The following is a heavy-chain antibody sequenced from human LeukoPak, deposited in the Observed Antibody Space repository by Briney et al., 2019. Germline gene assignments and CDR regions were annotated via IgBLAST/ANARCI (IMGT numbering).Heavy chain of an antibody. CDR3: AKENIAVAGTLDY. D-gene: IGHD6-19*01. V-gene: IGHV3-64*04. CDR2: ISSNGGST. J-gene: IGHJ4*02. Sequence: GGSLRLSCSASGFTFSNYAIHWVRQAPGKGLEYVSAISSNGGSTYYADSVKGRFTISRDNSKNTLYLQMNSLRAEDTAVYHCAKENIAVAGTLDYWGQGTLVTVSS. CDR1: GFTFSNYA.